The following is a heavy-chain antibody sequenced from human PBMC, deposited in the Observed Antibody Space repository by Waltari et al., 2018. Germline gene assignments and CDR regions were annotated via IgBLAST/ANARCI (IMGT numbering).Heavy chain of an antibody. D-gene: IGHD3-10*01. V-gene: IGHV1-69*05. CDR1: GGTFSSYA. J-gene: IGHJ3*02. Sequence: QVQLVQSGAEVKKPGSSVKVSCKASGGTFSSYAISWVRQAPGQGLEWMGGISPIFGTANYAQKFQDRVTITTDESTSTAYMELSSLRSEDTAMYYCARERSGVQSYGGAFDIWGQGTMVTVSS. CDR3: ARERSGVQSYGGAFDI. CDR2: ISPIFGTA.